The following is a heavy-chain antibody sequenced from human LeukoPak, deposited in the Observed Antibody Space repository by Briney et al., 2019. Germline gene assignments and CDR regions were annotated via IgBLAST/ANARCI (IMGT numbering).Heavy chain of an antibody. CDR1: GFTFSNFW. Sequence: GGSLRLSCAASGFTFSNFWMHWVRQTPGKGLVWVSRINRDGSSTNYVDSVKGRFTISRDNAKNTLYLQMNSLRDEDTAVYYCARPRSYSGYDAFDIWGQGTMVTVSS. D-gene: IGHD5-12*01. V-gene: IGHV3-74*01. J-gene: IGHJ3*02. CDR3: ARPRSYSGYDAFDI. CDR2: INRDGSST.